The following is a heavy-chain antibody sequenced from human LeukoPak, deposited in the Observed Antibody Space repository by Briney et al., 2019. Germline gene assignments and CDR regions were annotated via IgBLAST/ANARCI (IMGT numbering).Heavy chain of an antibody. V-gene: IGHV5-51*01. D-gene: IGHD5-18*01. CDR3: AITHGYNYVFLDY. J-gene: IGHJ4*02. CDR1: GYRFTTSR. CDR2: IYPGDSDA. Sequence: GESLHFSCVSSGYRFTTSRIGWVRQMPGKALEWVGFIYPGDSDARYSPSFQGQVTISADKSISTAYLQWRSLKASDTAIYYCAITHGYNYVFLDYWRQGTLVTVSS.